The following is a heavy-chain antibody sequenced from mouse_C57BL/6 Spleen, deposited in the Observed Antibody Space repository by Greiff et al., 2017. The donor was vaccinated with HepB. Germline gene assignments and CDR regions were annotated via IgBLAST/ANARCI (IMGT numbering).Heavy chain of an antibody. CDR3: ASYRPGY. D-gene: IGHD5-5*01. CDR1: GYSITSCYS. J-gene: IGHJ2*01. CDR2: ISYDGSN. V-gene: IGHV3-6*01. Sequence: DVQLQESGPGLVKPSQSLSLTCSVTGYSITSCYSWNWIRQFPGNKLEWMGYISYDGSNNYNPSLKNRISITRDTSKNQFFLKLNSVTTEDTATYYCASYRPGYWGQGTTLTVSS.